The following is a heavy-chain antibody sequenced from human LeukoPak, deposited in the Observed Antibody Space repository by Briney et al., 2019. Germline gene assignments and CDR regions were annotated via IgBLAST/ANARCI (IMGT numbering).Heavy chain of an antibody. CDR3: ARGTVFHSGGSYHPRYYYYMDV. CDR2: INHSGST. CDR1: GGSFSGYY. Sequence: SETLSLTCAVYGGSFSGYYWSWIRQPPGKGLEWIGEINHSGSTNYNPYLKSRVTISVDTSKNQFSLKLSSVTAADTAVYYCARGTVFHSGGSYHPRYYYYMDVWGKGTTVTVSS. D-gene: IGHD1-26*01. V-gene: IGHV4-34*01. J-gene: IGHJ6*03.